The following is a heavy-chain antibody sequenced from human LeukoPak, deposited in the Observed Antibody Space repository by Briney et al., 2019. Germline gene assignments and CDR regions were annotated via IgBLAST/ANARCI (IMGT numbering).Heavy chain of an antibody. D-gene: IGHD2-2*02. V-gene: IGHV1-2*04. Sequence: ASVKVSCKASGYTFTGYYMHWVRQAPGQGLEWVGWINPHSGTKYAQKFQGWVTMPRHTSISTAYMELSRLRSEDTAVYYCARDRGVDNRCSSTSCYTLDYWSQGTLVTVSS. CDR2: INPHSGT. J-gene: IGHJ4*02. CDR3: ARDRGVDNRCSSTSCYTLDY. CDR1: GYTFTGYY.